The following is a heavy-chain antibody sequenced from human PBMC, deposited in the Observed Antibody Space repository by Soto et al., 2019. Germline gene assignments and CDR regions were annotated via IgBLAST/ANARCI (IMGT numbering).Heavy chain of an antibody. CDR2: ISAYNGNT. V-gene: IGHV1-18*01. CDR1: GYTFTSYG. Sequence: GASVKVSCKASGYTFTSYGISWVRQAPGQGLEWMGWISAYNGNTNYAQKLQGRVTMTTDTSTSTAYMELRSLSSDDTAVYYCARKKKTPGTNGVSRWFDPWGQGTLVTSPQ. CDR3: ARKKKTPGTNGVSRWFDP. D-gene: IGHD2-8*01. J-gene: IGHJ5*02.